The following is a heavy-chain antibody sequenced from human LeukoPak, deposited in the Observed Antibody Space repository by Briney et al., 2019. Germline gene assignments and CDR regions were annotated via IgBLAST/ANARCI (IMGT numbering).Heavy chain of an antibody. D-gene: IGHD3-10*01. CDR2: IRSKAYGGTT. J-gene: IGHJ4*02. CDR1: GFTFGDYA. Sequence: GGSLRLSCTASGFTFGDYAMSWVRQAPGKGLEWVGFIRSKAYGGTTEYAASVKGRFTISRDDSKSIAYLQMNSLKTEDTAVYYCTRAGGSGGSSGLWGQGTLVTVSS. CDR3: TRAGGSGGSSGL. V-gene: IGHV3-49*04.